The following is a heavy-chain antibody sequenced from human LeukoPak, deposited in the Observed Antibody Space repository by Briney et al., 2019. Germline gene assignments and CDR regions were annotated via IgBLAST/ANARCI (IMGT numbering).Heavy chain of an antibody. CDR1: GFTFSNYL. CDR3: ARDWGAAGLWDY. Sequence: PGGSLRLSCATSGFTFSNYLMSWVRQAQGKGLEWVANIKEDGSEKNYVDSVKGRFTVSRDNAKNSLYLQMNSLRGDDAAIYYCARDWGAAGLWDYWGQGTVVTVSS. V-gene: IGHV3-7*05. J-gene: IGHJ4*02. D-gene: IGHD6-13*01. CDR2: IKEDGSEK.